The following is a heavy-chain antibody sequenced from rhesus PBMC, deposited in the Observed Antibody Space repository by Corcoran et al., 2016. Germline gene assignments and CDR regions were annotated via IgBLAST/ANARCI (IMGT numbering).Heavy chain of an antibody. J-gene: IGHJ3*01. CDR2: IYGSGGGT. CDR1: GGSISDDYY. V-gene: IGHV4-106*01. CDR3: ARPYSSWTDDAFDF. D-gene: IGHD6-13*01. Sequence: QVQLQESGPGLVKPSETLSLPCAVSGGSISDDYYWSWIRQHPGKGLEWIGYIYGSGGGTNYNPSLTHRFTISIETSKNQVALKLSSVTAADTAVYHCARPYSSWTDDAFDFWGQGLRVTVSS.